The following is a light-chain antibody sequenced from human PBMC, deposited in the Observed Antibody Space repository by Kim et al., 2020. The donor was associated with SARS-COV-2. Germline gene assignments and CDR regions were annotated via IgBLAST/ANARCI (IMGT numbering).Light chain of an antibody. CDR3: QQYNSYSRT. J-gene: IGKJ1*01. V-gene: IGKV1-5*01. CDR1: QSISNW. Sequence: DIQMTQSPSSLSASVGDRVTITCRASQSISNWLAWYQQKPGKAPKLLIYDASSLESGVPSRFSGSGSGTEFTLTISSLQPDDVATYYCQQYNSYSRTFGQGTKVDIK. CDR2: DAS.